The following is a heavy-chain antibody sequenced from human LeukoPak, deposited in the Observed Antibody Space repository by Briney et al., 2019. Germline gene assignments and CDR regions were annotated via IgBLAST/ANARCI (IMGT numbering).Heavy chain of an antibody. D-gene: IGHD6-13*01. CDR3: ARVKTPQLLRYFDL. V-gene: IGHV4-61*01. CDR1: GGSVSSGSYY. Sequence: SETLSLTCTVSGGSVSSGSYYWSWIRQPPGKGLEWIGYIYYSESTNYNPSLKSRVTISVDTSKNQFSLKLSSVTAADTAVYYCARVKTPQLLRYFDLWGRGTLVTVSS. CDR2: IYYSEST. J-gene: IGHJ2*01.